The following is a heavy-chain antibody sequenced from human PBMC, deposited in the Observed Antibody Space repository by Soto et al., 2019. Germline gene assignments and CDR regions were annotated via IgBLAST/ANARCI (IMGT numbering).Heavy chain of an antibody. Sequence: GESLKISCKGSGYSFTSYWIGWVRQMPGKGLEWMGIIYPGDSDTRNSPSFQGQVTISADKSISTAFLQWSSLKASDTAMYYCARHPPPPYYYDSSGYYYFDYWGQGTLVTVSS. CDR3: ARHPPPPYYYDSSGYYYFDY. V-gene: IGHV5-51*01. CDR2: IYPGDSDT. CDR1: GYSFTSYW. D-gene: IGHD3-22*01. J-gene: IGHJ4*02.